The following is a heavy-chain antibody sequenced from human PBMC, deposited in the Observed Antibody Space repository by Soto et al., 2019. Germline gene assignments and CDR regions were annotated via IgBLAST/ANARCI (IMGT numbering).Heavy chain of an antibody. J-gene: IGHJ6*02. CDR2: IIPILGIA. Sequence: SVKVSCKASGGTFSSYTISWVRQAPGQGLEWMGRIIPILGIANYAQKFQGRVTITALKSTSTAYMELSSLRSEDTAVYYCARAYCGSFSHSYYARVLWAQGTTATVS. CDR1: GGTFSSYT. D-gene: IGHD1-26*01. CDR3: ARAYCGSFSHSYYARVL. V-gene: IGHV1-69*02.